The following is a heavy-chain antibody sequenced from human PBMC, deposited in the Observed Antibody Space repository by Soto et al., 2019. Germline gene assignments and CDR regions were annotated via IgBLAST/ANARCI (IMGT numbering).Heavy chain of an antibody. J-gene: IGHJ4*02. Sequence: LRLSCAASGFTFSSYAMSWVRQAPGKGLEWVSAISGSGGSTYYADSVKGRFTISRDNSKNTLYLQMNSLRAEDTAVYYCASMVRESGVSFDYWGQGTLVTVSS. CDR1: GFTFSSYA. D-gene: IGHD3-10*01. CDR2: ISGSGGST. CDR3: ASMVRESGVSFDY. V-gene: IGHV3-23*01.